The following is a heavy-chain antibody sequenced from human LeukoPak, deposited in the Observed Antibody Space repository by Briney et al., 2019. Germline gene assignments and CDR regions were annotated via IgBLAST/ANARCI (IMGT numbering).Heavy chain of an antibody. CDR2: ISYDGSNK. V-gene: IGHV3-30-3*01. Sequence: PGGSLRLSCAASGFTFSSYAMHWVRQAPGKGLEWVAVISYDGSNKYYADSVKGRFTISRDNANNSLYLQMNSLRDEDTALYYCVRDRFFAFDIWGQGTMVTASS. CDR1: GFTFSSYA. CDR3: VRDRFFAFDI. J-gene: IGHJ3*02.